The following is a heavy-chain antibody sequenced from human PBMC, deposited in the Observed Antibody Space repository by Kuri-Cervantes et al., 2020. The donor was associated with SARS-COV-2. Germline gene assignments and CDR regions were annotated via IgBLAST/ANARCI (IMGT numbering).Heavy chain of an antibody. D-gene: IGHD5-18*01. V-gene: IGHV3-48*01. CDR2: ISSSSSTI. J-gene: IGHJ4*02. Sequence: GGSLRLSCAASGFTFSGYSMNWVRQAQGKGLEWVSYISSSSSTIYYADSVKGRFTISRDNAKNSLYLQMNSLRAEDTAVYYCARDLSSGLWAFDYWGQGTLVTVSS. CDR3: ARDLSSGLWAFDY. CDR1: GFTFSGYS.